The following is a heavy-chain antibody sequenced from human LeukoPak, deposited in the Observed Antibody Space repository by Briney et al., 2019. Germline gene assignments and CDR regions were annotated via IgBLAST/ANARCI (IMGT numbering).Heavy chain of an antibody. CDR3: ARSPVANYFDY. CDR2: LYYSGST. V-gene: IGHV4-59*01. D-gene: IGHD5-12*01. CDR1: GGSFSTYY. Sequence: SETLSLTSSVSGGSFSTYYWSWIRQPPGKGLEWIGYLYYSGSTYYNPSLKSRVTISADTSKNQFSLSLSSVTAADTAVYYCARSPVANYFDYWGQGTLVTVSS. J-gene: IGHJ4*02.